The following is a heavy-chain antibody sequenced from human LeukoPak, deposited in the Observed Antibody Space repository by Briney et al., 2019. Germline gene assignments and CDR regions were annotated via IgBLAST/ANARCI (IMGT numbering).Heavy chain of an antibody. CDR1: GGSFSGYY. Sequence: SETLSLTCAVYGGSFSGYYWSWIRPPPGKGLEWIGEINHSGSTNYNPSLKSRVTISVDKSKNQFSLKLSSVTAADTGVYYCARGEDIVVVPASRDADGNWFDSWGQGTLVTVSS. CDR3: ARGEDIVVVPASRDADGNWFDS. D-gene: IGHD2-2*01. V-gene: IGHV4-34*01. CDR2: INHSGST. J-gene: IGHJ5*01.